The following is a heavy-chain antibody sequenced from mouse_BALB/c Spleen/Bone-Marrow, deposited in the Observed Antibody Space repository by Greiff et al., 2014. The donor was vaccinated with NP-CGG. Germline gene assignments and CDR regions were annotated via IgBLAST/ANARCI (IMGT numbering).Heavy chain of an antibody. CDR2: IDPANGNT. J-gene: IGHJ3*01. Sequence: AQLKESGAELVKPGASVKLSCTASGFNIKDTYMHWVKQRPEQGLEWIGRIDPANGNTKYDPKFQGKATITADTSSNTAYLQLSSLTSEDTAVYYCARNGNYGAWFAYWGQGTLVTVSA. CDR3: ARNGNYGAWFAY. D-gene: IGHD2-1*01. V-gene: IGHV14-3*02. CDR1: GFNIKDTY.